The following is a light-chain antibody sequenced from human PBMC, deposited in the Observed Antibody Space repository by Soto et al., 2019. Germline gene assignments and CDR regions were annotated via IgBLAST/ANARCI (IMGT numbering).Light chain of an antibody. CDR2: SNS. Sequence: QSVLTQPPSASGTPGQRVTISCSGSSSNIGGNTVSWYQQLPGTAPKLLIYSNSQRPSGVPDRFSGSKSGTSASLAIIGLPSEDEADYYCAAWDDSLSVLFGGGTKLTVL. V-gene: IGLV1-44*01. CDR3: AAWDDSLSVL. J-gene: IGLJ2*01. CDR1: SSNIGGNT.